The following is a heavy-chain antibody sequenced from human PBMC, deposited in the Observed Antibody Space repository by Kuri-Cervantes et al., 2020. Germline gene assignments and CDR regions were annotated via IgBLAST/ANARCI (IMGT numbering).Heavy chain of an antibody. Sequence: GSLRLSCTVSGGSISSYYWSWIRQPPGKGLEWIGYIYYSGSTNYNPSLKSRVTISVDTSKNQFPLKLSSVTAADTAVYYCARDLIEMATIGYAFDIWGQGTMVTVSS. V-gene: IGHV4-59*12. CDR1: GGSISSYY. D-gene: IGHD5-24*01. J-gene: IGHJ3*02. CDR2: IYYSGST. CDR3: ARDLIEMATIGYAFDI.